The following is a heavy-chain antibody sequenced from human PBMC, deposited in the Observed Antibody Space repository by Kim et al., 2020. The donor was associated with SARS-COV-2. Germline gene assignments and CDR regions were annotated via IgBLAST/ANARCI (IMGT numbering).Heavy chain of an antibody. CDR2: ISSSGSTI. CDR3: ARETHGGDCYSCGNWFDP. V-gene: IGHV3-48*03. D-gene: IGHD2-21*02. J-gene: IGHJ5*02. Sequence: GGSLRLSCAASGFTFSSYEMNWVRQAPGKGLEWVSYISSSGSTIYYTDSVKGRFTISRDNAKNSLYLQMNSLRAEDTAVYYCARETHGGDCYSCGNWFDPWGQGTLVTVSS. CDR1: GFTFSSYE.